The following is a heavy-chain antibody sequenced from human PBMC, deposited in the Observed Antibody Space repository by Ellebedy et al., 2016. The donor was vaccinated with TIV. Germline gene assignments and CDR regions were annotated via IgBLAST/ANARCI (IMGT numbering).Heavy chain of an antibody. Sequence: AASVKVSCKASGYTFSSFPITWVRQAPGQGFEWLGWISIYDGDTKYAQNLQDRVTMTADTSTSTAYLDLKNLRSDDTAVYYCARGGLSIFGVAHHDHWGQGTLVTVSS. CDR2: ISIYDGDT. D-gene: IGHD3-3*01. V-gene: IGHV1-18*04. CDR3: ARGGLSIFGVAHHDH. CDR1: GYTFSSFP. J-gene: IGHJ4*02.